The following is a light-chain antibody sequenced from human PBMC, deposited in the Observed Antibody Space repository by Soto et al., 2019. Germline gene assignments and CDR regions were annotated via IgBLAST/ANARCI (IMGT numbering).Light chain of an antibody. CDR3: QQYDGYLGT. CDR2: DAS. J-gene: IGKJ1*01. CDR1: QSIGTL. V-gene: IGKV1-5*01. Sequence: DIQMTQSPSTVYASVGDRVTLTCRASQSIGTLLAWYQQKPGEAPKLLIYDASNLERGVSSTFSGSGSGTEFTLTINTLQPEDFATYYCQQYDGYLGTFGQGTKVQIK.